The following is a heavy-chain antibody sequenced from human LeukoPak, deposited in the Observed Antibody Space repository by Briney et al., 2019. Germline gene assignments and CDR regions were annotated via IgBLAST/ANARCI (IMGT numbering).Heavy chain of an antibody. V-gene: IGHV3-23*01. Sequence: PGGSLRLSRAASGFTFDNHALAWVRQTPGRGLEWVATITGRSGSTYYADSVRGRFTISRDNSQNRLYLQMNSLRVLDTATYYCVRSSSIMALNYFDLWGQGTLVPVSS. D-gene: IGHD3-16*01. J-gene: IGHJ4*02. CDR3: VRSSSIMALNYFDL. CDR1: GFTFDNHA. CDR2: ITGRSGST.